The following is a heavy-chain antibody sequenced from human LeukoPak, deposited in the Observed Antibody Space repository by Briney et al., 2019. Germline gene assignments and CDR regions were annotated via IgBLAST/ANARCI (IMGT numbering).Heavy chain of an antibody. J-gene: IGHJ6*03. CDR1: GGSISSSSYY. CDR2: IYYSGST. D-gene: IGHD3-10*01. CDR3: ARQALGWFENLYYYYYMDV. Sequence: SETLSLTCTVSGGSISSSSYYWGWIRQPPGKGLEWIGSIYYSGSTYYNPCLKSRVTISVDTSKNQFSLKLSSVTAADTAVYYCARQALGWFENLYYYYYMDVWGKGTTVTISS. V-gene: IGHV4-39*01.